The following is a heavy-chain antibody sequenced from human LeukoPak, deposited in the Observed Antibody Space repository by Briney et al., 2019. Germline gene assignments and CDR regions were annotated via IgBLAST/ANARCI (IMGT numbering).Heavy chain of an antibody. J-gene: IGHJ6*03. Sequence: PGGSLRLSCAASGITFSSYGMSWVRQAPGKGLEWVSSISSTGGTTYYADSVKGRFTISRDNSKNTLYLQMNSLRAEDTAVYYCARDHYGRGYYYYMDVWGKGTTVTVSS. CDR1: GITFSSYG. CDR2: ISSTGGTT. CDR3: ARDHYGRGYYYYMDV. D-gene: IGHD3-10*01. V-gene: IGHV3-23*01.